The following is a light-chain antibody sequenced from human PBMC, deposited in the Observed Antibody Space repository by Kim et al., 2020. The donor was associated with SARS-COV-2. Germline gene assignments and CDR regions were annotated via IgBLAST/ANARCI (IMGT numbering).Light chain of an antibody. CDR3: NSRDSSGNHLV. CDR1: SLRNYY. CDR2: GRN. Sequence: ALVTTVRITCQGDSLRNYYASWYQQKPRQAPVVVIYGRNDRPSGIPDRFSGSNSGNTASLTITGAQAEDEANYYCNSRDSSGNHLVFGGGTQLTVL. V-gene: IGLV3-19*01. J-gene: IGLJ3*02.